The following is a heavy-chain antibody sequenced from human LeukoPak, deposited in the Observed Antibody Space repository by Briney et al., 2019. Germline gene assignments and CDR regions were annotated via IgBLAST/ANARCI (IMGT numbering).Heavy chain of an antibody. D-gene: IGHD5-12*01. J-gene: IGHJ6*02. CDR3: ARDGGGYDYYYYYGMDV. CDR1: GGSISSGGYY. Sequence: PSQTLSLACTVSGGSISSGGYYWKWIRQHPGKGLEWIGYIYYSGGTFYNPSLKSRVSISVDTSKNQFSLKLSSVTAADTAVYYCARDGGGYDYYYYYGMDVWGQGTTVAVSS. CDR2: IYYSGGT. V-gene: IGHV4-31*03.